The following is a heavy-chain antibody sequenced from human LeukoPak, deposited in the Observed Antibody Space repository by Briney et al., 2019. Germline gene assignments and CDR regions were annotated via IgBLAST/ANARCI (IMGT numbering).Heavy chain of an antibody. CDR1: GFTVSNYY. D-gene: IGHD3-10*01. J-gene: IGHJ2*01. V-gene: IGHV3-53*01. Sequence: GASLRPSCAASGFTVSNYYMSWVRLAPGKGMESVLVIYSDSTTYYADVVKGLFTISRDNSKNPLYLQMNSLRAEDTAVYYCASFLGGDWYFDLWGRGTLVTVSS. CDR3: ASFLGGDWYFDL. CDR2: IYSDSTT.